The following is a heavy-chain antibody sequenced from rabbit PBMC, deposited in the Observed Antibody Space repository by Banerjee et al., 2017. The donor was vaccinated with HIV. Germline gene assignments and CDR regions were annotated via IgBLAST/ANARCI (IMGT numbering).Heavy chain of an antibody. CDR3: ARDLAGVIGWNFGL. Sequence: QEQLEESGGDLVKPEGSLTLTCTASGFDFSSNGMYWVRQAPGKGLEWIGIIYAGSSGSTDYATWAKGRFTISKTSSTTVTLQMTSLTAADTATYFCARDLAGVIGWNFGLWGQGTLVTVS. V-gene: IGHV1S45*01. CDR2: IYAGSSGST. J-gene: IGHJ4*01. D-gene: IGHD4-1*01. CDR1: GFDFSSNG.